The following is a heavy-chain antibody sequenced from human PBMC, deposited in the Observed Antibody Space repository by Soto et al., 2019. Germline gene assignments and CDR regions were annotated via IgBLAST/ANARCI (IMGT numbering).Heavy chain of an antibody. V-gene: IGHV1-69*13. D-gene: IGHD3-22*01. CDR1: GGTFSSYA. J-gene: IGHJ6*02. CDR2: IIPIFGTA. CDR3: ARENSKDSSAEYYGMDV. Sequence: ASVKVSCKASGGTFSSYAISWVRQAPGQGLEWMGGIIPIFGTANYAQKFQGRVTITADESTSTAYMELSSLRSEDTAVYYCARENSKDSSAEYYGMDVWGQGTTVTVSS.